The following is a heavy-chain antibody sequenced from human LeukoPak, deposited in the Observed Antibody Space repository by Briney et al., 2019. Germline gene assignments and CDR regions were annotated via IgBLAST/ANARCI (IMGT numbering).Heavy chain of an antibody. V-gene: IGHV5-51*01. J-gene: IGHJ6*02. D-gene: IGHD2-8*01. CDR3: ARRQASCTNGVCYTLYGMDV. CDR2: IYPGDSDT. CDR1: GYSFTSYW. Sequence: GESLKISCKGSGYSFTSYWIGWVRQMPGKGLEWMGIIYPGDSDTRYSPSFQGQVTISADKSISTAYLQWSSLNASDTAMYYCARRQASCTNGVCYTLYGMDVWGQGTTVTVSS.